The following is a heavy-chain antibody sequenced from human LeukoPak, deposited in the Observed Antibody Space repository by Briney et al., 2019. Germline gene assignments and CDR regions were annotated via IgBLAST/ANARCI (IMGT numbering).Heavy chain of an antibody. V-gene: IGHV1-69*01. J-gene: IGHJ4*02. D-gene: IGHD1-26*01. CDR2: IIPIFGTA. Sequence: ASVKVSFKASGGTFSSYAISWVRQAPGQGLEWMGGIIPIFGTANYAQKFQGRVTITADESTSTAYMELSSLRSEDTAVYYCARVYGSVVGAKWYFDYWGQGTLVTVSS. CDR3: ARVYGSVVGAKWYFDY. CDR1: GGTFSSYA.